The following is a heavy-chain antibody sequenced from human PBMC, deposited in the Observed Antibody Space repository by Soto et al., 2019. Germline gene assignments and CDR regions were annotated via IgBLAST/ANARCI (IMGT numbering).Heavy chain of an antibody. J-gene: IGHJ6*02. CDR1: GFTFRSYW. V-gene: IGHV3-7*03. D-gene: IGHD3-3*01. CDR2: IKEDGSEK. Sequence: GGSLRLSCAASGFTFRSYWMSWVRQAPGKGLEWVANIKEDGSEKNYVDSVKGRFIISRDNAKNSLYLQMNSLRAEDTAVYYCAREHRVVVFGVVPKRGFHYYGMDVWGQGTTVTVSS. CDR3: AREHRVVVFGVVPKRGFHYYGMDV.